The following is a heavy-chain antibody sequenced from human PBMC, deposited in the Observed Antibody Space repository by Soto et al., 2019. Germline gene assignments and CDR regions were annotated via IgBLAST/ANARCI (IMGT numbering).Heavy chain of an antibody. CDR3: ARGQGGSYSPPRSKHY. Sequence: EVQLVESGGGLVQPGGSLRLSCAASGFTFSYYEMNWVRQAPGKGLEWVSYISSSTSTIYYADSVKGRFTISRDNAKNLLYLQMNSLRVEDTAVYYCARGQGGSYSPPRSKHYWGQGTLVTVSS. CDR1: GFTFSYYE. D-gene: IGHD1-26*01. CDR2: ISSSTSTI. V-gene: IGHV3-48*03. J-gene: IGHJ4*02.